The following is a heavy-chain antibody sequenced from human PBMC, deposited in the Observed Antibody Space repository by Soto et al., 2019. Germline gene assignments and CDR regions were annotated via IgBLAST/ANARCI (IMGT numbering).Heavy chain of an antibody. CDR3: AKDWRYCSAASCPLAEYFQH. J-gene: IGHJ1*01. V-gene: IGHV3-7*03. CDR1: GFPFGAYW. CDR2: IKQDGSEQ. D-gene: IGHD2-15*01. Sequence: PGESLRLSCSASGFPFGAYWVSWVRPAPGRGLGWVANIKQDGSEQYYVDSVRGRFTISRDNGKNSLYLQMNGLRAEDTAVYYCAKDWRYCSAASCPLAEYFQHWGQGTLVTVSS.